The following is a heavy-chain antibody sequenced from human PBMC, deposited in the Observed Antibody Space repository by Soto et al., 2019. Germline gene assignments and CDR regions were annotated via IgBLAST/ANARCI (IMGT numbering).Heavy chain of an antibody. D-gene: IGHD1-1*01. J-gene: IGHJ2*01. CDR3: ARPLWRDDNNWGYFDL. Sequence: QVQLVESGGGVVQPGRSLRLSCAASGFTFSNYAMHWVRQAPGKGLEWVAVISYDGSNKYYADSVKGRFTISRDNSKSTLYLQMNSLRAEDTAVYYCARPLWRDDNNWGYFDLWGRGTLVTVSS. CDR1: GFTFSNYA. V-gene: IGHV3-30-3*01. CDR2: ISYDGSNK.